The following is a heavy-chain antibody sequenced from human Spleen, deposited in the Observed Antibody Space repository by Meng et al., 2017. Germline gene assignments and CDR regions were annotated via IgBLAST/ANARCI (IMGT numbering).Heavy chain of an antibody. CDR2: INPKSGDT. J-gene: IGHJ4*02. CDR1: RYTFPDYW. Sequence: QVQVEQSWREVKKPGASVKVSYKASRYTFPDYWLHWGRRAPGQGLEWMGRINPKSGDTHYAQRFQGRVTMTGDTSISTAYMELSSLRSDDTAIYYCARLDIVPTGRDYWGQGTLVTVSS. CDR3: ARLDIVPTGRDY. V-gene: IGHV1-2*06. D-gene: IGHD5-12*01.